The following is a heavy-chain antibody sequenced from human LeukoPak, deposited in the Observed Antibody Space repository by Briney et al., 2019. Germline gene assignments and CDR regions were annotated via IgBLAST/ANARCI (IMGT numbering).Heavy chain of an antibody. J-gene: IGHJ4*02. D-gene: IGHD1-7*01. V-gene: IGHV4-34*01. CDR2: INHSGST. CDR3: ARGLAWNYPGY. Sequence: SETLSLTCAVYGGSFSGYYWSWIRQPPGKGLEWIGEINHSGSTNYNPSLKSRVTISVDTSKNQFALKLSSVTAADPAVYYCARGLAWNYPGYWGQGTLVTVSS. CDR1: GGSFSGYY.